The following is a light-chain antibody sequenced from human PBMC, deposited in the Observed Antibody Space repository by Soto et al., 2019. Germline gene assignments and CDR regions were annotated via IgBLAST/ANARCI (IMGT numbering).Light chain of an antibody. J-gene: IGKJ1*01. CDR1: QDISTN. V-gene: IGKV3-15*01. Sequence: EIVMTQSPATLSVSPGERATLSCRASQDISTNLAWYQQKPGQAPRLLIYGASTRATGIPARFSGSGSGTECNLTISSLQSEDFAVYYCQQYDNWLRTFGQGTKLEIK. CDR2: GAS. CDR3: QQYDNWLRT.